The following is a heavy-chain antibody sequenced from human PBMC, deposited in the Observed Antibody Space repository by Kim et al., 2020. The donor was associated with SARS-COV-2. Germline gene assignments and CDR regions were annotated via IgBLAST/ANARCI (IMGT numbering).Heavy chain of an antibody. J-gene: IGHJ3*02. Sequence: NYADSVKDRFTMSREHDKKTLYLQMNSMRAEDAAVNYCRGGEAGTNAFDIWGQGTMVTVSS. D-gene: IGHD6-19*01. V-gene: IGHV3-74*01. CDR3: RGGEAGTNAFDI.